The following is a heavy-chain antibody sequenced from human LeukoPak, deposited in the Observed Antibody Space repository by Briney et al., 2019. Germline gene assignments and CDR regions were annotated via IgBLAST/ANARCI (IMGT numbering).Heavy chain of an antibody. V-gene: IGHV3-74*01. D-gene: IGHD2-15*01. CDR2: INGDGSTT. CDR1: GFSFSTYW. J-gene: IGHJ5*02. Sequence: PGGSLRLSCAASGFSFSTYWMHWVRQAPGEGLVWVSRINGDGSTTNYADSVKGRFTISRDNAKNTLNLQMNSLRAEDTAVYYCTRRVDATRWYDPWGQGTLVTVSS. CDR3: TRRVDATRWYDP.